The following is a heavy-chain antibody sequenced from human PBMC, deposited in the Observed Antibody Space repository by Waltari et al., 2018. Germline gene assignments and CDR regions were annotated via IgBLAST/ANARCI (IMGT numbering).Heavy chain of an antibody. D-gene: IGHD2-21*02. J-gene: IGHJ4*02. V-gene: IGHV4-39*07. CDR2: IHYSGNP. CDR3: ARRVVTTGGVDY. CDR1: GGSISSPTYY. Sequence: QLQLQESGPRLVRPSETLSPTCTVSGGSISSPTYYWAWIRQTPGKGLEWIGYIHYSGNPYYNPSRRSRVTRSVDTSKNQCSLNLRSVTAADTAVYYCARRVVTTGGVDYWGQGTLVTVSS.